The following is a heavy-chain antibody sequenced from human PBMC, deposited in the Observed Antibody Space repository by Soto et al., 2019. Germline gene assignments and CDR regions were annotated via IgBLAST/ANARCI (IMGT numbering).Heavy chain of an antibody. J-gene: IGHJ2*01. Sequence: EVQLLESGGGLVKPGGSLRLSCAASGFTFSSYSMNCVRQAPGKGLEWVSSTSSSSSYIYYADSVKGRFTISRDNAKNSLYLQMNSLRAEDTAVYYCARDQVAGTRYFDLWGRGTLVTVSS. CDR1: GFTFSSYS. V-gene: IGHV3-21*01. CDR2: TSSSSSYI. CDR3: ARDQVAGTRYFDL. D-gene: IGHD6-19*01.